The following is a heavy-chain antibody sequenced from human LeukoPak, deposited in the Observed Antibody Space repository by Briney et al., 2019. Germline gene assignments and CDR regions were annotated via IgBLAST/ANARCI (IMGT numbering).Heavy chain of an antibody. CDR2: ISVSKGKT. J-gene: IGHJ3*02. V-gene: IGHV1-18*01. CDR1: GYSFTSYG. Sequence: ASVKVSCKASGYSFTSYGISWVRHAPGRGLEWMGWISVSKGKTNYAKRLQGRVTMSTDTSTTTVYMELRGLRSDDTAVYYCARNRAYSGTYFDAFDIWGQGTMVTVSS. CDR3: ARNRAYSGTYFDAFDI. D-gene: IGHD1-26*01.